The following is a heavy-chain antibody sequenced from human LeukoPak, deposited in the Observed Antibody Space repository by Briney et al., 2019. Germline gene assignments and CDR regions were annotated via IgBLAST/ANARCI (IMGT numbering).Heavy chain of an antibody. V-gene: IGHV3-23*01. CDR2: VSGSGGST. D-gene: IGHD5-12*01. CDR1: GFTFSSYA. CDR3: AKDRGYSATADYMDV. J-gene: IGHJ6*03. Sequence: GGSLRLSCAASGFTFSSYAMSWVRQAPGKGLEWVSGVSGSGGSTYYADSVKGRFTISRDNSKNTLYLQLNSLRAEDTAVYYCAKDRGYSATADYMDVRGKGTTVTISS.